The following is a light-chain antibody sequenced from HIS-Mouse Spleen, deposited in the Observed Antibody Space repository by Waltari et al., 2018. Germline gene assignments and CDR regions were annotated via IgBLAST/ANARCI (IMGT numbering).Light chain of an antibody. Sequence: QSALTQPRSVSGSPGQSVTISCTGTSSDVGGYNYVSWYQQHPGKAPKLMIYDVSKRPYGVPDRFSGSKAGNTASLTISGLQAEDEADYYCCSYAGSYTFEVVFGGGTKLTVL. V-gene: IGLV2-11*01. CDR3: CSYAGSYTFEVV. J-gene: IGLJ2*01. CDR2: DVS. CDR1: SSDVGGYNY.